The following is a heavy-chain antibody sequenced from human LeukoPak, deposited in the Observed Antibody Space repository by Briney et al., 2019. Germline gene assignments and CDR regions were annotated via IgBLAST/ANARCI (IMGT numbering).Heavy chain of an antibody. V-gene: IGHV5-51*01. J-gene: IGHJ5*02. CDR1: GYSFTSYW. CDR2: IYPGDSDT. D-gene: IGHD2-2*01. CDR3: ARLIVVVDGWFDP. Sequence: GESLKISCKGSGYSFTSYWIGWVRQMPGKGLEWMRIIYPGDSDTRYSPSFQGQVTISADKSISTAYLQWGSLKASDTAMYYCARLIVVVDGWFDPWGQGTLVTVSS.